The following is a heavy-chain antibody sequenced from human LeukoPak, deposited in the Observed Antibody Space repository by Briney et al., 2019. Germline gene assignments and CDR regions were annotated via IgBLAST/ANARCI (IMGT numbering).Heavy chain of an antibody. V-gene: IGHV4-4*07. CDR1: GGSISSYY. CDR2: IHTSGST. Sequence: PSETLSLTCTVSGGSISSYYWTWIRQPAGKGLEWIGHIHTSGSTNYNPSLKSRVTMSVDTSKNQFSLKLNSVTAADTAVYYCASTLQSIFDYWGQGILVTVSS. D-gene: IGHD4-11*01. CDR3: ASTLQSIFDY. J-gene: IGHJ4*02.